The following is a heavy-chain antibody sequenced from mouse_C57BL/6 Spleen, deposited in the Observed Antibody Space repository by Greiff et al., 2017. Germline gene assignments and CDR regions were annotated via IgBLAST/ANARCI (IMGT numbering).Heavy chain of an antibody. J-gene: IGHJ1*03. V-gene: IGHV1-20*01. CDR2: INPYNGDT. CDR3: ARTGLRYGYFDV. D-gene: IGHD1-1*01. CDR1: GYSFTGYF. Sequence: EVQLQQSGPELVKPGDSVKISCKASGYSFTGYFMNWVMQSHGKSLEWIGRINPYNGDTFYNQKFKGKATLTVDKSSSTAHMELRSLTSEDSAVYYCARTGLRYGYFDVWGTGTTVTVSS.